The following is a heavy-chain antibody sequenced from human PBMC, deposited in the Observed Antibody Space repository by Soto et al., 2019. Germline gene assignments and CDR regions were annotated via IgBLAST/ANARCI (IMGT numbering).Heavy chain of an antibody. CDR1: GFTFSSHV. CDR3: AKDRGVEGSSVRAFDM. J-gene: IGHJ3*02. Sequence: PGGSLRLSCAASGFTFSSHVMNWVRQAPGKGLEWVSFISGSAVTTFYADSVKGRFTISRDNSKNTLYLQMNSLRAEDTALYYCAKDRGVEGSSVRAFDMWGQGTMVTV. V-gene: IGHV3-23*01. CDR2: ISGSAVTT. D-gene: IGHD2-8*01.